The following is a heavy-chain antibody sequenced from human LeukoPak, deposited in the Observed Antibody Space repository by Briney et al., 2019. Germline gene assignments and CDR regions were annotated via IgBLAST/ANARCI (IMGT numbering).Heavy chain of an antibody. Sequence: ASVKVSCKASGGTFSSYAISWVRQAPGQGLEWMGGIIPIFGTANYAQKFQGRVTIVADESTSTAYMELSSLRSEDTAVYYCARDNPPFCNGGTCYSYWGQGTLVTVSS. V-gene: IGHV1-69*13. D-gene: IGHD2-15*01. CDR1: GGTFSSYA. CDR2: IIPIFGTA. CDR3: ARDNPPFCNGGTCYSY. J-gene: IGHJ4*02.